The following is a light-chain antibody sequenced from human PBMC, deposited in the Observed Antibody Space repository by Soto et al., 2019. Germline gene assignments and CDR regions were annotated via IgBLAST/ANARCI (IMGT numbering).Light chain of an antibody. CDR2: AAS. CDR1: QTITNF. CDR3: QQGSSNRWT. Sequence: DIQMTQSPSSLSASVGDRVILTCRASQTITNFLNWYQQKPGKAPKLLIYAASSLHTGVPSLFSGSGSGTDFTLTISSLQPEDFATYYCQQGSSNRWTFGQGTKVEIK. V-gene: IGKV1-39*01. J-gene: IGKJ1*01.